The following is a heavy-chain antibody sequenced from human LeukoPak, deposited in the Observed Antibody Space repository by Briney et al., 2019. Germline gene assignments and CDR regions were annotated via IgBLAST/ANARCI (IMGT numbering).Heavy chain of an antibody. D-gene: IGHD6-19*01. CDR3: ARDNSSGFFYYYYYGMDV. CDR2: IYTSGST. J-gene: IGHJ6*02. Sequence: SETLSLTCTVSGGSISSYYWSWIRQPAGKGLEWIGRIYTSGSTNYNPSLKSRVTMSVDTSKNQFSLKLSSVTAADTAVYYCARDNSSGFFYYYYYGMDVWGQGTAVTVSS. V-gene: IGHV4-4*07. CDR1: GGSISSYY.